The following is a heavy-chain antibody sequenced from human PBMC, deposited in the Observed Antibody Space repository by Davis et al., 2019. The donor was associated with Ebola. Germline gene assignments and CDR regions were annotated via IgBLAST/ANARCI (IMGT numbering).Heavy chain of an antibody. Sequence: GESLKISCAASGFTFSSYSMNWVRQAPGKGLEWVSSISSSSSYIYYADSVKGRFTISRDNAKNSLYLQMNSLRAEDTAVYYCAREWVQGGNYYFDYWGQGTLVTVSS. J-gene: IGHJ4*02. D-gene: IGHD3-10*01. CDR3: AREWVQGGNYYFDY. V-gene: IGHV3-21*01. CDR2: ISSSSSYI. CDR1: GFTFSSYS.